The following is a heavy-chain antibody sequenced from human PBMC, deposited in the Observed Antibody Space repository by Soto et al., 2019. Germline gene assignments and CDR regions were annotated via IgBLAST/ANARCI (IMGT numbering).Heavy chain of an antibody. CDR2: ISSSGTYT. Sequence: PGGSLRLSCAASVFTCSDYYMSWLRQSPGKGLEWVSYISSSGTYTNFAYSVKGRFTLSRDNANHSVFLQINSLRPEDTAIYYCASDPIGAINQYHFEYGGQGTLVTVSS. CDR3: ASDPIGAINQYHFEY. V-gene: IGHV3-11*06. J-gene: IGHJ4*02. D-gene: IGHD3-22*01. CDR1: VFTCSDYY.